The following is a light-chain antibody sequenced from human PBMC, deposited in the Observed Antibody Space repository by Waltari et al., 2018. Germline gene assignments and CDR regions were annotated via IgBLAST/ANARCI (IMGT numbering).Light chain of an antibody. Sequence: DIVLTPSPGTLSLSPGERATLSCRASQSVSSSYLAWYQQKPGQAPRVLIHGASNRATGIPDRCSGSGSGTDFTLTISRLEPEDFAVYYCQQYGSSPWTFGQGTKVEIK. CDR1: QSVSSSY. CDR2: GAS. CDR3: QQYGSSPWT. V-gene: IGKV3-20*01. J-gene: IGKJ1*01.